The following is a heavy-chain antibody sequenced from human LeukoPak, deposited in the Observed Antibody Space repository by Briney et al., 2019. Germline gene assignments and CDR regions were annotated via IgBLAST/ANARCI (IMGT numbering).Heavy chain of an antibody. V-gene: IGHV3-30*18. D-gene: IGHD6-13*01. J-gene: IGHJ4*02. CDR2: ISYDGSNK. CDR1: GFTFSSYG. CDR3: AKQGGGYYYFDY. Sequence: GRSLRLSCAASGFTFSSYGMHWVRQAPGKGLEWVAVISYDGSNKYYADSVKGRFTISRDNSKNTLYLQMNSLRAEDTAAYYCAKQGGGYYYFDYWGQGTLVTVSS.